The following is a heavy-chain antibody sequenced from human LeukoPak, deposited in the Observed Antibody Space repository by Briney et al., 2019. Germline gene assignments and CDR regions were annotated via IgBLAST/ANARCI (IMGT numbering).Heavy chain of an antibody. CDR1: GGSFSGYY. CDR2: INHSGST. V-gene: IGHV4-34*01. Sequence: SETLSLTCAVYGGSFSGYYWSWIRQPPGKGLEWIGEINHSGSTNYNPSLKSRVTISVDTSKNQFSLKLSSVTAADTAVYYCASGSVLTGTKRIRNWFDPWGQGTLVTVSS. CDR3: ASGSVLTGTKRIRNWFDP. D-gene: IGHD1-7*01. J-gene: IGHJ5*02.